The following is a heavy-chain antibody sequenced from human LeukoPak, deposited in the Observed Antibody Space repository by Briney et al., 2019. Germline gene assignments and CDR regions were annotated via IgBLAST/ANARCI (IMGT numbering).Heavy chain of an antibody. CDR1: GFTFSSYS. CDR3: ARDGGYYDSSGYIDY. Sequence: GGSLRLSCAASGFTFSSYSMNWVRQAPGKGLEWVSYISSSSSTIYYADSVKGRFTISRDNAKNSLYLQMNSLRAEDTAVYYCARDGGYYDSSGYIDYWGQGTLVTVSS. V-gene: IGHV3-48*04. D-gene: IGHD3-22*01. J-gene: IGHJ4*02. CDR2: ISSSSSTI.